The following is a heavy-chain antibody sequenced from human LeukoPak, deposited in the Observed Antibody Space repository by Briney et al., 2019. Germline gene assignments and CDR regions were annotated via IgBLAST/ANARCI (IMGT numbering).Heavy chain of an antibody. D-gene: IGHD3-3*01. CDR3: ARVSGDDFWSGYSYYYYYMDV. CDR1: GGSFSSYY. CDR2: IYYSGST. V-gene: IGHV4-59*01. Sequence: SETLSLTCAVYGGSFSSYYWSWIRQPPGKGLEWIGYIYYSGSTNYNPSLKSRVTISVDTSKNQFSLKLSSVTAADTAVYYCARVSGDDFWSGYSYYYYYMDVWGKGTTVTVSS. J-gene: IGHJ6*03.